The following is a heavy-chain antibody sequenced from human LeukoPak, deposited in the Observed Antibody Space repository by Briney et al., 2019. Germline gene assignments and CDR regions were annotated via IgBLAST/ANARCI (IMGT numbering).Heavy chain of an antibody. CDR3: AGPGIAAAAARYYFDY. Sequence: PSETLSLTCTVSGGSISSYYWSWIRQPPGKGLEWIGYIYYSGSTNYNPSLKSRVTISVDTSKNQFSLKLSSVTAADTAVYYCAGPGIAAAAARYYFDYWGQGTLVTVSS. D-gene: IGHD6-13*01. J-gene: IGHJ4*02. CDR1: GGSISSYY. CDR2: IYYSGST. V-gene: IGHV4-59*12.